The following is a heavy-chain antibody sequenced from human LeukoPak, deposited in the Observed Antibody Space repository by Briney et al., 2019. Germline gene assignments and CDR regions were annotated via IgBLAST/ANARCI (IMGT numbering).Heavy chain of an antibody. CDR1: GGSISSYY. Sequence: SETLSLTCTVSGGSISSYYWSWIRQPAGKGLEWIGRIYTSGSTNYNPSLKSRVTISVDTSKNQFSLKLSSVTAADTAVYYCARRRIAARFNSVMATYYFDYWGQGTLVTVSS. V-gene: IGHV4-4*07. CDR2: IYTSGST. CDR3: ARRRIAARFNSVMATYYFDY. D-gene: IGHD6-6*01. J-gene: IGHJ4*02.